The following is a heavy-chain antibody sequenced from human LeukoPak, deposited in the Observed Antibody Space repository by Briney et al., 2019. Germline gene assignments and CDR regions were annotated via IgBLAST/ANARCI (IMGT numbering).Heavy chain of an antibody. V-gene: IGHV4-59*08. J-gene: IGHJ3*02. D-gene: IGHD3-22*01. Sequence: SETLSLTCTASGGSISSYYWSWIRQPPGKGLEWIGYIYYSGSTNYNPSLKSRVTISVDTSKNQFSLKLSSVTAADTAVYYCASTPGNIYYDSSGSRLTNDAFDIWGQGTMVTVSS. CDR2: IYYSGST. CDR1: GGSISSYY. CDR3: ASTPGNIYYDSSGSRLTNDAFDI.